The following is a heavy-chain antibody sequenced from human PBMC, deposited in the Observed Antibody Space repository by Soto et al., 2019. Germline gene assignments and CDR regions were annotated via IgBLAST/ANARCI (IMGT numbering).Heavy chain of an antibody. CDR3: AKDTWEPGAFDI. D-gene: IGHD1-26*01. V-gene: IGHV3-30*18. CDR1: GFTFSSYG. CDR2: ISYDGSNK. Sequence: GGSLRLSSAASGFTFSSYGMHWVRQAPGKGLEWVAVISYDGSNKYCADSVKGRFTISRDNSKNTLYLQMNSLRAEDTAVYYSAKDTWEPGAFDIWGQGTMVTVSS. J-gene: IGHJ3*02.